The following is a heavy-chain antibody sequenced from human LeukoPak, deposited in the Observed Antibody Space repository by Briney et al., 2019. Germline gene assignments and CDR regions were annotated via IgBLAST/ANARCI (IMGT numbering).Heavy chain of an antibody. D-gene: IGHD6-13*01. J-gene: IGHJ4*02. Sequence: PGGSLRLSCAASGFTFSSYAMSWVRQAPGKGLEWVSAISGSGGSTYYADSVKGRFTISRDNSKNTLYLQMNSRRAEDTAVYYCAKSLTAAGQVFDYWGQGTLVTVSS. CDR3: AKSLTAAGQVFDY. V-gene: IGHV3-23*01. CDR2: ISGSGGST. CDR1: GFTFSSYA.